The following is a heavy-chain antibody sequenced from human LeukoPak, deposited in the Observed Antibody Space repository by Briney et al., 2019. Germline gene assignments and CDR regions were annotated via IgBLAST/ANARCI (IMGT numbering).Heavy chain of an antibody. CDR1: GGSISSSGYY. D-gene: IGHD6-13*01. Sequence: KPSETLSLTCTVSGGSISSSGYYWAWIRQPPGKRLEWIGSVSSSGSIYYNPSLKSRVTLSVDTSRDQFSVKLRSVTAADTAVYYCARGAAGTVWGQGTLVTVSS. V-gene: IGHV4-39*01. J-gene: IGHJ4*02. CDR2: VSSSGSI. CDR3: ARGAAGTV.